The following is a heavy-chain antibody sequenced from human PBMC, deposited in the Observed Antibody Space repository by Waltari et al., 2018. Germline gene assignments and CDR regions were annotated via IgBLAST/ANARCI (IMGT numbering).Heavy chain of an antibody. CDR1: GFSFSTYT. CDR3: ARSGSLDR. J-gene: IGHJ4*02. Sequence: EVQLVESGGGLVQPGGSLRLSCAAVGFSFSTYTMHWVRQAPGKGLEWISFISDAGGIIYYADSVRGRFSISRDNAKNSLYLQMNSLRDDDTALYYCARSGSLDRWGQGTLVTVSS. CDR2: ISDAGGII. D-gene: IGHD1-26*01. V-gene: IGHV3-48*02.